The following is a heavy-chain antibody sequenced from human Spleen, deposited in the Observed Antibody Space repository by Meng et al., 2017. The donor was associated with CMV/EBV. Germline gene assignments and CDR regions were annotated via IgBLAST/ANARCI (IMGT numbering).Heavy chain of an antibody. Sequence: QVQLQQLGAGRVKPSETLSLTCAVYGGSFSGYYWSWIRQPPGKGLEWIGEINHSGSTNYNPSLKSRVTISVDTSKNQFSLKLSSVTAADTAVYYCAREEGVPAAPFDYWGQGTLVTVSS. CDR3: AREEGVPAAPFDY. CDR1: GGSFSGYY. D-gene: IGHD2-2*01. V-gene: IGHV4-34*01. J-gene: IGHJ4*02. CDR2: INHSGST.